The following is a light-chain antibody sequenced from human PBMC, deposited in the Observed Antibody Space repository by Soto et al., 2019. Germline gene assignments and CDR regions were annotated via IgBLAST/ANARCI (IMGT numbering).Light chain of an antibody. Sequence: EKVMTQSPATLSMSPGERATLSCRASQNINTYLAWYQQKPGQAPRLLIYGASTRATGIPASFSGSGSGTEFTLTISSLQSEDFAVYYCQQYTNWPSWTFGQGTKVEIK. V-gene: IGKV3-15*01. CDR1: QNINTY. CDR3: QQYTNWPSWT. J-gene: IGKJ1*01. CDR2: GAS.